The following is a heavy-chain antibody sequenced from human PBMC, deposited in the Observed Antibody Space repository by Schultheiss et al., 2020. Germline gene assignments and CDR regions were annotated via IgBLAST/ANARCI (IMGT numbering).Heavy chain of an antibody. CDR1: GFTFSSYS. V-gene: IGHV3-21*01. CDR3: AKAVGHSSSREFDP. Sequence: GGSLRLSCAASGFTFSSYSMNWVRQAPGKGLEWVLSISSSSSYIYYADSVKGRFTISRDNTKNSLYLQMKSLIAEDTAVYYCAKAVGHSSSREFDPWGQGRLVTVCS. D-gene: IGHD6-13*01. CDR2: ISSSSSYI. J-gene: IGHJ5*02.